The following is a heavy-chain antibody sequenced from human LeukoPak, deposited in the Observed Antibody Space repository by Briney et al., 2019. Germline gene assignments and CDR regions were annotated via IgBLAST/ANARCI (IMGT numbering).Heavy chain of an antibody. CDR2: IYHSGST. CDR3: ARGYYYDSSGYWAFDY. D-gene: IGHD3-22*01. V-gene: IGHV4-4*02. J-gene: IGHJ4*02. Sequence: SETLSLTCAVSGGSNSSSNWWSWGRQPPGRGLEWIGEIYHSGSTNYNPSLKSRVTISVDKSKNQFSLKLSSVTAADTAVYYCARGYYYDSSGYWAFDYWGQGTLVTVSS. CDR1: GGSNSSSNW.